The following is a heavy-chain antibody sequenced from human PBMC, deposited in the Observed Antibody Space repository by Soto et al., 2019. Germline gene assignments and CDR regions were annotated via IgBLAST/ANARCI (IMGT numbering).Heavy chain of an antibody. CDR1: GFTFSDFY. CDR3: ARENWVTVAGTLGYFDL. V-gene: IGHV3-11*01. Sequence: QVQLVESGGDLVKPGGSLRLSCAASGFTFSDFYMTWIRQAPGKGLDWVSYISSGGSTIYYADSVKGRFTISRDNAKNSLFLQMSSLRAEDTAVYYCARENWVTVAGTLGYFDLWGRGTLVTVSS. D-gene: IGHD6-19*01. J-gene: IGHJ2*01. CDR2: ISSGGSTI.